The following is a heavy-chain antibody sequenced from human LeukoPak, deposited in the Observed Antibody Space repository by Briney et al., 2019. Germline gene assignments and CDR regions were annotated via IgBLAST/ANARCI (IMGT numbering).Heavy chain of an antibody. D-gene: IGHD3-16*01. CDR3: AIGQGVITWGGADVYDV. Sequence: ASVKVSCKASGYTFTNYGINWVRQAPGQRPEWMGWFSTYNGDTKYAQKLKGRVTLTADTLTSTAYMELRTLISDDTATYYCAIGQGVITWGGADVYDVWGQGTTVIVSS. CDR2: FSTYNGDT. J-gene: IGHJ3*01. CDR1: GYTFTNYG. V-gene: IGHV1-18*01.